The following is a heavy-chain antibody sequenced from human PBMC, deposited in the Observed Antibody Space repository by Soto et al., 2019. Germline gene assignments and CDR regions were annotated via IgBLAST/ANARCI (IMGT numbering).Heavy chain of an antibody. V-gene: IGHV3-73*01. CDR2: IRNKANSHAT. Sequence: GGSLRLSCAASGITFSDFAFHWVRQASGKGLEWVGRIRNKANSHATTYAASVKGRFTISRDDSKNTVYLQMNSLKTEDTAVYYCTRMLYMAYWGQGTMVTVSS. J-gene: IGHJ4*02. CDR3: TRMLYMAY. D-gene: IGHD2-8*01. CDR1: GITFSDFA.